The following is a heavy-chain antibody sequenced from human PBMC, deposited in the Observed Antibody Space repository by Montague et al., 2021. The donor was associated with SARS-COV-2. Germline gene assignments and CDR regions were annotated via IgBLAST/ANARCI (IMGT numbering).Heavy chain of an antibody. CDR2: IYHSGTT. J-gene: IGHJ4*02. V-gene: IGHV4-38-2*02. CDR1: GDSITNNYY. D-gene: IGHD2-21*01. Sequence: SETLSLTCTVSGDSITNNYYWGWIRQPPWKWLEWIGTIYHSGTTYYNPSLKSRVTISVDTSNNQFSLKLTSVTAADTAVYYCARRHIVASNRAFDYWGQGTLVTVSS. CDR3: ARRHIVASNRAFDY.